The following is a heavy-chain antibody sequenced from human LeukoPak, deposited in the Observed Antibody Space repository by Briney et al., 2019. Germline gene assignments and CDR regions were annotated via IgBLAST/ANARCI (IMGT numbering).Heavy chain of an antibody. CDR1: GFSFSTYA. CDR3: ARDSGSGYHDSSGSFFDY. Sequence: GRSLRLSCAASGFSFSTYAMHWIRQAPGKGLEWVAVISDDGSDKYYADSVKGRFTISRDNSKNTLYLQMSSLRAEDTAVYYCARDSGSGYHDSSGSFFDYWGQGTLVTVSS. CDR2: ISDDGSDK. J-gene: IGHJ4*02. D-gene: IGHD3-22*01. V-gene: IGHV3-30*15.